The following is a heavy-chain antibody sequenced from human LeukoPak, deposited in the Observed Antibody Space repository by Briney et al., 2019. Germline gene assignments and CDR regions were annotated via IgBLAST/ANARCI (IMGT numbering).Heavy chain of an antibody. D-gene: IGHD1-26*01. V-gene: IGHV3-30-3*01. CDR3: ARDLTGNYCIDH. J-gene: IGHJ4*02. CDR2: ISHDGSDT. Sequence: GRSLRLSCAASGFTFSSHPMHWVRQAPGKGLEWVAVISHDGSDTYHADSVKGRFTISRDNSKNTVNLQMNSLRAEDTAVYYCARDLTGNYCIDHWGQGTLVTVSS. CDR1: GFTFSSHP.